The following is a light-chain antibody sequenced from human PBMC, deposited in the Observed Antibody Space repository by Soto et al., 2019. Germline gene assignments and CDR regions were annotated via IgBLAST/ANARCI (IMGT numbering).Light chain of an antibody. V-gene: IGKV1-5*03. J-gene: IGKJ1*01. CDR2: KAS. CDR3: QQCYSNPRT. Sequence: DIQLTQSPSSLSASIGDRVTITCRASQCINGWLAWYQQKPGQAPNLLIYKASSLESGVPSRFSGSGSGTEFTLTISSLQSEDFATYYCQQCYSNPRTFGQGTKVDIK. CDR1: QCINGW.